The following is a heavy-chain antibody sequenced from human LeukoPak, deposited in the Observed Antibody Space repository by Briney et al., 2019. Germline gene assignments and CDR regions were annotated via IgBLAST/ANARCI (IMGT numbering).Heavy chain of an antibody. CDR1: GYTFTGYY. D-gene: IGHD5-18*01. CDR3: ARDIVMVTYWFDP. J-gene: IGHJ5*02. Sequence: ASVKVSCKASGYTFTGYYMHWVRQAPGQGLEWMGWINPNSGGTNYAQKFQGRVTMTRDASISTAYMELSRLRSDDTAVYYCARDIVMVTYWFDPWGQGTLVTVSS. V-gene: IGHV1-2*02. CDR2: INPNSGGT.